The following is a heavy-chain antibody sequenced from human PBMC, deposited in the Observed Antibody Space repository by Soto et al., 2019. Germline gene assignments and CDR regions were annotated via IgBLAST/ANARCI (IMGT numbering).Heavy chain of an antibody. V-gene: IGHV4-61*01. CDR3: ARGGSGDYDSSGHL. Sequence: SETLSLTCTVSGGSVSSGSYYWSWIRQPPGKGLEWIGYIYYSGSTNYNPSLKSRVTISVDTSKNQFSLKLSTATAADTAVYYCARGGSGDYDSSGHLWGQGTLVTVSS. CDR2: IYYSGST. CDR1: GGSVSSGSYY. D-gene: IGHD3-22*01. J-gene: IGHJ5*02.